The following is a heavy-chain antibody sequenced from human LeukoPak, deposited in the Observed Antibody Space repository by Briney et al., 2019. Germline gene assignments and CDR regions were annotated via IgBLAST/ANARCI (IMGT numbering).Heavy chain of an antibody. J-gene: IGHJ4*02. CDR3: ARENTAMVTTIRSYFDY. V-gene: IGHV3-30-3*01. Sequence: PGRSLRLSCAASGFTFSSYAMHWVRQAPGKGLEWVAVISYDGSNKYYADSVKGRFTISRDNSKNTLYLQMNSLRAEDTAVYYCARENTAMVTTIRSYFDYWGQGTLVTVSS. CDR1: GFTFSSYA. D-gene: IGHD5-18*01. CDR2: ISYDGSNK.